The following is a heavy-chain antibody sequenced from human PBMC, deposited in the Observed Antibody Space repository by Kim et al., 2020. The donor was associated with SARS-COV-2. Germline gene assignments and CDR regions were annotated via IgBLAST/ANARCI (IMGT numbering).Heavy chain of an antibody. CDR1: GYTFTSYA. V-gene: IGHV1-3*01. CDR3: ARVPRGWEPPHYYGMDV. CDR2: INAGNGNT. J-gene: IGHJ6*02. Sequence: ASVKVSCKASGYTFTSYAMHWVRQAPGQRLEWMGWINAGNGNTKYSQKFQGRVTITRDTSASTAYMELSSLRSEDTAVYYCARVPRGWEPPHYYGMDVWGQGTTVTVSS. D-gene: IGHD1-26*01.